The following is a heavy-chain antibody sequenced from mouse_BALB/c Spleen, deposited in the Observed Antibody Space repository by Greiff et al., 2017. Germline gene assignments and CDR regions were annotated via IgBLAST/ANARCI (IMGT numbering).Heavy chain of an antibody. CDR3: ARMDYGSSYFDY. CDR1: GYTFTDYN. D-gene: IGHD1-1*01. J-gene: IGHJ2*01. V-gene: IGHV1S29*02. Sequence: VQLQQSGPELVKPGASVKISCKASGYTFTDYNMHWVKQSQGKSLEWIGYIYPYNGGTGYNQKFKSKATLTVDNSSSTAYMELRSLTSEDSAVYYCARMDYGSSYFDYWGQGTTLTVSS. CDR2: IYPYNGGT.